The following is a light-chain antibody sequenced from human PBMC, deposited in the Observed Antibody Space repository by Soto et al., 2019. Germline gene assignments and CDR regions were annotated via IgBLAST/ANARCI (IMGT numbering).Light chain of an antibody. CDR2: SAS. CDR3: QQYNRYSRT. CDR1: QSVSDN. Sequence: RVMQPSPATLPVSPVDMSPLSFMASQSVSDNLAWYQQKPGQAPRLLIYSASTRATGIPARFSGSGSGTEFTLTISSLQPDDLATYYCQQYNRYSRTVGQGTKVDIK. V-gene: IGKV3-15*01. J-gene: IGKJ1*01.